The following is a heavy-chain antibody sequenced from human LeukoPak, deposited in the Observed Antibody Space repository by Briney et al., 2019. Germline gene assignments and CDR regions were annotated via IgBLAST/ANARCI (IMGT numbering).Heavy chain of an antibody. CDR1: GYSISSGYD. V-gene: IGHV4-38-2*02. D-gene: IGHD6-19*01. CDR2: IYHSGST. Sequence: SETLSLTCTVSGYSISSGYDWGWIRQPPGKGLEWIGSIYHSGSTYYNPSLKSRVTISVDTTKNQFSLKLSSVPAADTAVYYCARDRDGSGWYSWFDPWGQGTLVTVSS. J-gene: IGHJ5*02. CDR3: ARDRDGSGWYSWFDP.